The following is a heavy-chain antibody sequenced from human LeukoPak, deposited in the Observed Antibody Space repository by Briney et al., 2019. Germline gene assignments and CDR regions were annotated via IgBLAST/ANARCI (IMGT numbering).Heavy chain of an antibody. CDR2: IYHSGST. CDR3: ARDISEIAAAGLDAFDI. Sequence: PSETLSLTCAVSGGSISSSNWGSWVRQPPGKGLEWIGEIYHSGSTNYNPSLKSRVTISVDKSKNQFSLKLSSVTAADTAVYYCARDISEIAAAGLDAFDIWGQGTMVTVSS. J-gene: IGHJ3*02. D-gene: IGHD6-13*01. V-gene: IGHV4-4*02. CDR1: GGSISSSNW.